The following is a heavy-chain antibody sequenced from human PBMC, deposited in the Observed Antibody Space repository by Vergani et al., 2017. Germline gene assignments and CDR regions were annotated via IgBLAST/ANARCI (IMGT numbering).Heavy chain of an antibody. D-gene: IGHD3-3*01. CDR2: IWYDGSNK. J-gene: IGHJ2*01. V-gene: IGHV3-33*01. CDR1: GFTFSSYG. CDR3: ASTSYDFWSGYYVKGGGYWYFDL. Sequence: QVQLVESGGGVVQPGRSLRLSCAASGFTFSSYGMHWVRQAPGKGLEWVAVIWYDGSNKYYADSVKGRFTISRDNSKNTLYLQMNSLRAEDTAVYYCASTSYDFWSGYYVKGGGYWYFDLWGRGTLVTVSS.